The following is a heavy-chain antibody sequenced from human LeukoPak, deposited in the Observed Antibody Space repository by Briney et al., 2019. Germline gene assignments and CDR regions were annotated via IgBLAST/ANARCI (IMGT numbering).Heavy chain of an antibody. CDR2: ISGSGGST. CDR1: GFTFNSYA. CDR3: AKDDYDILTGYYSIDY. Sequence: GGYLRLSCAASGFTFNSYAMSWVRQAPGKGLEWVSAISGSGGSTYYADCVKGRFTISRDNSKNTRYLQMSSLRAEDTAVYYCAKDDYDILTGYYSIDYWGQGTLVTVSS. V-gene: IGHV3-23*01. J-gene: IGHJ4*02. D-gene: IGHD3-9*01.